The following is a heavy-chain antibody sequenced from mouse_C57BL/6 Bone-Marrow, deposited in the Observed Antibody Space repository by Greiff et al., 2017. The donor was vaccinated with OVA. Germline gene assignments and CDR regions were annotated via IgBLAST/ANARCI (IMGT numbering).Heavy chain of an antibody. D-gene: IGHD2-1*01. CDR1: GFNINDYY. J-gene: IGHJ2*01. Sequence: EVQLQQSGAELVKPGASVKLSCTASGFNINDYYMHWVKQRTEQGLEWIGRIDPEDGETKYAPKFKGKATITADTSSNTAYLQLSSLTSEDTAVYYCARSRNYDFYDCDYWGQGTTRTVSS. CDR2: IDPEDGET. CDR3: ARSRNYDFYDCDY. V-gene: IGHV14-2*01.